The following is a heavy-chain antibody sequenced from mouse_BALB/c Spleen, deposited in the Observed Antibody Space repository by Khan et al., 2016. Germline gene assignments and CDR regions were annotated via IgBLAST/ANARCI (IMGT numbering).Heavy chain of an antibody. J-gene: IGHJ2*01. Sequence: EVQLQESGPGLVKPSQSLSLTCTVTGYSITSDYAWNWIRQFPGNKLEWMGYISYSGSTSYNPSLKSRISITRDTSKNQFFLQLNSVTTEDTATYSCARWAANRYFDYWGQGTTLTVSS. D-gene: IGHD6-1*01. CDR3: ARWAANRYFDY. CDR2: ISYSGST. CDR1: GYSITSDYA. V-gene: IGHV3-2*02.